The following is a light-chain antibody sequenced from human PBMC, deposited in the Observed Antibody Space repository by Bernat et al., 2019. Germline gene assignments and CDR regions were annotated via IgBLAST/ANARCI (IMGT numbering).Light chain of an antibody. J-gene: IGLJ3*02. Sequence: SYVLIRPPSVSVAPGKTATFTCGGDNLETKPVHWYQQKPGQAPVVVVYDTRDRPSGIPDRFSGSHSGNTATLTISRVEAGDEADYFCQVWDPHSDHVVFGGGTKLTVL. CDR2: DTR. CDR1: NLETKP. V-gene: IGLV3-21*03. CDR3: QVWDPHSDHVV.